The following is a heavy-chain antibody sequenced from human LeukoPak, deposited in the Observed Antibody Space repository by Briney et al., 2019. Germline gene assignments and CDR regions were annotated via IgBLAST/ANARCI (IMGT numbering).Heavy chain of an antibody. CDR1: GGSISSYC. Sequence: KSSETLSLTCTVSGGSISSYCWSWIRQPPGKGLEWIGYIYYSGSTNYNPSLKSRVTISVDTSKNQFSLKLSSVTAAGTAVYYCGSYCSGGSCYAYYFDYWGQGTLVTVSS. CDR3: GSYCSGGSCYAYYFDY. J-gene: IGHJ4*02. D-gene: IGHD2-15*01. V-gene: IGHV4-59*08. CDR2: IYYSGST.